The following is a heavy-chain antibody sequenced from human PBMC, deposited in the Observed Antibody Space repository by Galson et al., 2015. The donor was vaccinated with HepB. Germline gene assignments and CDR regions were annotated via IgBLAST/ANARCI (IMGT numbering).Heavy chain of an antibody. D-gene: IGHD6-19*01. CDR3: ARDGWLARYYYYYYGMDV. V-gene: IGHV3-21*01. Sequence: SLRLSCAASGFTFSGYSMNWVRQAPGKGLEWVSPISSSSSYIYYADSVKGRLTISRDNAKNSLYLQMNSLRAEDTAVYYCARDGWLARYYYYYYGMDVWGQGTTVTVSS. CDR2: ISSSSSYI. J-gene: IGHJ6*02. CDR1: GFTFSGYS.